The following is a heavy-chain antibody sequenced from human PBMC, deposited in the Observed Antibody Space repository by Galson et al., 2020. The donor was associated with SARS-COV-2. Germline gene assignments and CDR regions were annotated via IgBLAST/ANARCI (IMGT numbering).Heavy chain of an antibody. D-gene: IGHD1-26*01. CDR3: AKEEKNREADAVDI. J-gene: IGHJ3*02. V-gene: IGHV3-23*01. Sequence: GGSLRLSCAASGFTFSSYAMSWVRQAPGKGLEWVAAISSNGARTHYADSVKGRFTISRDNSKSTLYLQMTSLRAEDTALYYCAKEEKNREADAVDIWGKGTMVTVSS. CDR2: ISSNGART. CDR1: GFTFSSYA.